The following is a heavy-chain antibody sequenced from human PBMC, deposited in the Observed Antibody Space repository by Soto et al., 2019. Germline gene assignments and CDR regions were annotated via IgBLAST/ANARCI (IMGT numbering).Heavy chain of an antibody. CDR3: ARGSGFPPYYYYGMDV. CDR2: IYYSGST. J-gene: IGHJ6*02. V-gene: IGHV4-30-4*01. D-gene: IGHD3-3*01. Sequence: TLSLTCTVSGGSISSGDYYWSWIRQPPGKGLEWIGYIYYSGSTYYNPSLKSRVTISVDTSKNQFSLKLSSVTAADTAVYYCARGSGFPPYYYYGMDVWGQGTTVTV. CDR1: GGSISSGDYY.